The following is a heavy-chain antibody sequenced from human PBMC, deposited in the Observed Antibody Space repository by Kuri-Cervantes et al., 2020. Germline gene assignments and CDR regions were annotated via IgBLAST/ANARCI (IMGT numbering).Heavy chain of an antibody. J-gene: IGHJ1*01. Sequence: GGSLRLSCAASGFTFSSYAMHWVRQAPGKGLEWVAVISYDGSNKYYADSVKGRLTISRDNSKNTLYLQMNSLRAEDTAVYYCARDVYGDYEYFQHWGQGTLVTVSS. D-gene: IGHD4-17*01. V-gene: IGHV3-30*01. CDR2: ISYDGSNK. CDR1: GFTFSSYA. CDR3: ARDVYGDYEYFQH.